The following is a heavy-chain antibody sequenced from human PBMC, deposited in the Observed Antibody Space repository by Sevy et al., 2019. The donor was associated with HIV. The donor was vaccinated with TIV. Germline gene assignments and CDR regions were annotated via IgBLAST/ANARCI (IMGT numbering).Heavy chain of an antibody. CDR2: IKSKASGGTE. J-gene: IGHJ6*02. CDR1: GFTFTYAW. V-gene: IGHV3-15*07. Sequence: GGSLRLSCAASGFTFTYAWMNWVRQVPGKGLEWVGRIKSKASGGTEDYASPVKGRFIMAGDNSKNTPYLQMSNLKTDDTVVYYCIWDDDFYYCMDDWGQGTTVTVSS. D-gene: IGHD1-26*01. CDR3: IWDDDFYYCMDD.